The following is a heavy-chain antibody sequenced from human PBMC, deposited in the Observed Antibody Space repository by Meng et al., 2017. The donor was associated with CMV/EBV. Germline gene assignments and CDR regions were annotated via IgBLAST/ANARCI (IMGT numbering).Heavy chain of an antibody. J-gene: IGHJ6*02. V-gene: IGHV3-21*01. D-gene: IGHD3-16*02. CDR1: GFTFSSYS. Sequence: GESLKISCAASGFTFSSYSMNWVRQAPGKGLEWVSSISSSSSYIYYADSVKGRFTISRDNAKNSLYLQMNSLRAEDTAVYYCARDFILSGNYYYYYGMDVRGQGTTVTVSS. CDR2: ISSSSSYI. CDR3: ARDFILSGNYYYYYGMDV.